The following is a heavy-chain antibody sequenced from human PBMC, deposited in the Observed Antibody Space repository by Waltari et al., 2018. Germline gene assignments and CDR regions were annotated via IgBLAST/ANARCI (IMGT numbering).Heavy chain of an antibody. CDR3: ARHRTGTAAVDY. J-gene: IGHJ4*02. V-gene: IGHV4-30-4*08. D-gene: IGHD1-1*01. Sequence: QVQLQESGPGLVKPSQTLSLTCTVSGGSISSGDSFWSWIRQPPGKDLEWVGYISYSGSTYYNPSLKSRVIMSLDTSKNQFSLMLSSVTAADTAVYYCARHRTGTAAVDYWGQGTLVTVSS. CDR2: ISYSGST. CDR1: GGSISSGDSF.